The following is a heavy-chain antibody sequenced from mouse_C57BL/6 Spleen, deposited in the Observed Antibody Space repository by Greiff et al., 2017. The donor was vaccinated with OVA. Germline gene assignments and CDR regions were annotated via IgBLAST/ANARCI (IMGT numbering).Heavy chain of an antibody. V-gene: IGHV1-52*01. CDR1: GYTFTSYW. D-gene: IGHD3-2*02. CDR2: IDPSDSDT. Sequence: QVHVKQPGAELVRPGSSVKLSCKASGYTFTSYWMHWVQQRPIQGLEWIGNIDPSDSDTHSNQKFTVKATLTVAKSSSTAYMQLRSLTSEDSAVNYCAREGQLRLAFDYWGQGTTLTVSS. CDR3: AREGQLRLAFDY. J-gene: IGHJ2*01.